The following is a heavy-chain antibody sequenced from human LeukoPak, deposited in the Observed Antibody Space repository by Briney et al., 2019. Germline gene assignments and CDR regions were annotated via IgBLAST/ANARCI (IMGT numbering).Heavy chain of an antibody. V-gene: IGHV5-51*06. CDR1: GYSFPSYW. CDR2: IYPGDSDT. CDR3: ARSEGMDWYFDL. J-gene: IGHJ2*01. D-gene: IGHD3-10*01. Sequence: GESLKISCKGSGYSFPSYWIGWVRQMPGKGLEWMGIIYPGDSDTRYSPSFQDQVTISVDKSVSTAYLQWSSLKASDTAMYYCARSEGMDWYFDLWGRGTLVTVSS.